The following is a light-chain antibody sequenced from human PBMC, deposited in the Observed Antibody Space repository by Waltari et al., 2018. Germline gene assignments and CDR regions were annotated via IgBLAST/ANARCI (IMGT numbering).Light chain of an antibody. CDR3: NSYAGSSSWV. CDR2: DVS. V-gene: IGLV2-14*01. CDR1: SSDVGFYNY. J-gene: IGLJ3*02. Sequence: QSALTQPASVSGSPGQSITISCTGTSSDVGFYNYVSWYQQHPGKAPKLMIYDVSERPSGVSLRYSGSKSGNTASLTISGLQAEDEADYYCNSYAGSSSWVFGGGTKLTVL.